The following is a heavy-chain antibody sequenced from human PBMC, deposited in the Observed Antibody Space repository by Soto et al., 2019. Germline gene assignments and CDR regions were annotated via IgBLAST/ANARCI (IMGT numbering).Heavy chain of an antibody. CDR2: IYYSGST. Sequence: QVQLQESGPGLVKPSQTLSLTCTVSGGSISSGDYYWSWIRQPPGKGLEWIGYIYYSGSTYYNPSLKSRVTISVDTSKTQFSLKLSSVTAADTAVYYCAGENYGDYVVNYYYGMDVWGQGTTVTVSS. J-gene: IGHJ6*02. V-gene: IGHV4-30-4*01. CDR3: AGENYGDYVVNYYYGMDV. D-gene: IGHD4-17*01. CDR1: GGSISSGDYY.